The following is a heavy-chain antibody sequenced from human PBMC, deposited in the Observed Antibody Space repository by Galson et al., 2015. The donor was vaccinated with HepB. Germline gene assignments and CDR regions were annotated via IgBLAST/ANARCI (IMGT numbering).Heavy chain of an antibody. D-gene: IGHD3-10*01. CDR3: ARDPLPPYGSGSFDY. J-gene: IGHJ4*02. CDR1: GFTFSSYA. Sequence: SLRLSCAASGFTFSSYAMHWVRQAPGKGLEWVAVISYDGSNKYYADSVKGRFTISRDNSKNTLYLQMNSLGAEDTAVYYCARDPLPPYGSGSFDYWGQGTLVTVSS. V-gene: IGHV3-30-3*01. CDR2: ISYDGSNK.